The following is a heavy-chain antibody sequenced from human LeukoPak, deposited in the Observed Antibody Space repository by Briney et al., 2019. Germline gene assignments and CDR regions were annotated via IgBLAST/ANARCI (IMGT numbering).Heavy chain of an antibody. Sequence: GASLILSWSASGIMFSTYAMSSLRQSPGRGRDFFSAISGSGGSTHYACSVKGPFTISRDNSKNTLYLQMNSLRAEDTAVYYCAYCSSGWYGAYFDYWGQGTLVTVSS. D-gene: IGHD6-19*01. J-gene: IGHJ4*02. CDR1: GIMFSTYA. V-gene: IGHV3-23*01. CDR3: AYCSSGWYGAYFDY. CDR2: ISGSGGST.